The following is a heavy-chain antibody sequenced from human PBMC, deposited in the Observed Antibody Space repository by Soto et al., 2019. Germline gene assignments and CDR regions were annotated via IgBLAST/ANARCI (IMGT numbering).Heavy chain of an antibody. J-gene: IGHJ3*02. CDR3: ARDRVAXXXGDAFDI. D-gene: IGHD2-15*01. V-gene: IGHV1-18*04. CDR1: GYTFTNHG. CDR2: INPYNANT. Sequence: ASVKVSCKTSGYTFTNHGIXWVRQAPGQGLEWMGWINPYNANTNXAXKLQGRVTMTTDTSTSTAYRDLRSLTSDDTSVYYCARDRVAXXXGDAFDIWGQGTMVTVSS.